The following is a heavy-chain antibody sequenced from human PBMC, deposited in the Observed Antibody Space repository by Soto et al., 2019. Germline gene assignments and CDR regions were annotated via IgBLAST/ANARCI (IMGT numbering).Heavy chain of an antibody. CDR3: ARVVLGDGYNYAPTLDY. J-gene: IGHJ4*02. Sequence: ASVKVSCKASGYTFTSYGISWVRQAPGQGLEWMGWISAYNGNTNYAQELQGRVTMTTDTSTSTAYMELRSLRSDDTAVYYCARVVLGDGYNYAPTLDYWGQGTLVTVSS. D-gene: IGHD5-12*01. CDR2: ISAYNGNT. CDR1: GYTFTSYG. V-gene: IGHV1-18*01.